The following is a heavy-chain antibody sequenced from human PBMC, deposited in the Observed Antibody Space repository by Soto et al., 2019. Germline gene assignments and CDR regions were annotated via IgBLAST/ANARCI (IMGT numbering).Heavy chain of an antibody. J-gene: IGHJ3*01. Sequence: PSETLSLTCTVSGGSVSSGSYYWSWIRQPPGKGLEWIGYIYYSGSTNYNPSLKSRVTISVDTSKNQFSLKLSSVTAADTAVYYCARDYYDSSGYPPWGQGTMVTVSS. CDR2: IYYSGST. V-gene: IGHV4-61*01. D-gene: IGHD3-22*01. CDR3: ARDYYDSSGYPP. CDR1: GGSVSSGSYY.